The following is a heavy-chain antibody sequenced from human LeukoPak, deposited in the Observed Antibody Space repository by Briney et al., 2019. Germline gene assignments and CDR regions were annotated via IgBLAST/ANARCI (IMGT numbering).Heavy chain of an antibody. V-gene: IGHV1-2*02. CDR3: ARTYGYITPYYFDY. D-gene: IGHD5-24*01. CDR1: GYTSTGYY. Sequence: ASVKVSCKASGYTSTGYYMHWVRQAPGQGLEWMGWINPNSGGTNYAQKFQGRVTMTRDTSISTAYMELSRLRSDDTAVYYCARTYGYITPYYFDYWGQGTLVTVSS. J-gene: IGHJ4*02. CDR2: INPNSGGT.